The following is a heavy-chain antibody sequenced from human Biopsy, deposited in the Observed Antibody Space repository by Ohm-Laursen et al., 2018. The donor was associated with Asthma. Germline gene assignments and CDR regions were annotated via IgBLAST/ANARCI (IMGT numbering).Heavy chain of an antibody. V-gene: IGHV1-69*01. CDR1: GGTFSNFA. J-gene: IGHJ6*02. CDR3: ARCQVGYSSGWSLLLKKIYYSGMDV. CDR2: IMTVFGTT. D-gene: IGHD6-19*01. Sequence: ASSVKVSCKAPGGTFSNFAISWVRQAPGQGLEWLGGIMTVFGTTNYAQKFQGRVTITADESTSTAYMEVTSLRSEDTAIYYCARCQVGYSSGWSLLLKKIYYSGMDVWGHGTTVIVSS.